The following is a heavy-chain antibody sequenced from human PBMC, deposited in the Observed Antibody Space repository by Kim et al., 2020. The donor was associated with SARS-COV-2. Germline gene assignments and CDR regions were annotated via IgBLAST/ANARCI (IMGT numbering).Heavy chain of an antibody. CDR3: WTVGDIMRKTGTGAC. CDR1: GFSFSRYW. CDR2: MKSDGSEK. V-gene: IGHV3-7*01. J-gene: IGHJ1*01. Sequence: GESLKISCVASGFSFSRYWMTWVRQAPGKGLEYVACMKSDGSEKHYVDSVRGRLTISENTTTTLLYLQWTIQRAETTAVNSCWTVGDIMRKTGTGACGGQ. D-gene: IGHD5-12*01.